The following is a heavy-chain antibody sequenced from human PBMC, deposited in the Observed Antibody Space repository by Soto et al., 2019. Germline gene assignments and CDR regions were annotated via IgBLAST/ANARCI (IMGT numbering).Heavy chain of an antibody. CDR1: GYSFRDFD. D-gene: IGHD3-16*01. CDR2: MNAKSGDT. J-gene: IGHJ6*02. CDR3: ARGNPFNYAGFDV. Sequence: GASVKVSCKASGYSFRDFDTNCLRQASGQGPEWMGWMNAKSGDTFFAQRFQGKFNMTWDTSLSTAYMEVGSLTSDDTAMYYCARGNPFNYAGFDVWGQGTTVTVSS. V-gene: IGHV1-8*01.